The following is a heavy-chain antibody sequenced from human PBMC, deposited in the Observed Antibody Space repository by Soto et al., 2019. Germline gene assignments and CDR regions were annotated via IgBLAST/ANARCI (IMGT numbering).Heavy chain of an antibody. D-gene: IGHD4-17*01. CDR2: IYYSGST. CDR1: GGSISSYY. J-gene: IGHJ2*01. Sequence: ASETLSLTCTVSGGSISSYYWSWIRQPPGKGLEWIGYIYYSGSTNYNPSLKSRVTISVDTSKNQFSLKLSSVTAADTAVYYCARDPYGDYDWYFDLWGRGTLVTVSS. CDR3: ARDPYGDYDWYFDL. V-gene: IGHV4-59*01.